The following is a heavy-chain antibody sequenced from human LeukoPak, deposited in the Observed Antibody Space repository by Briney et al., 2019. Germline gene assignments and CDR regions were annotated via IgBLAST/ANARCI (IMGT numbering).Heavy chain of an antibody. Sequence: ASVKVSCKASGYTFTSYYMHWVRQAPGQGLEWMGIINPSGGSTSYAQKFQGRVTMTRDTSTSTVYMELSSLGSEDTAVYYCARALSYYYDSSGYSLDYWGQGTLVTVSS. CDR3: ARALSYYYDSSGYSLDY. D-gene: IGHD3-22*01. V-gene: IGHV1-46*01. CDR2: INPSGGST. J-gene: IGHJ4*02. CDR1: GYTFTSYY.